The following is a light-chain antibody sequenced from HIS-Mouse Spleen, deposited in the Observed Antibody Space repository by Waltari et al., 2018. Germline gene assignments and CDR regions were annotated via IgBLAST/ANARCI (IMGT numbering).Light chain of an antibody. J-gene: IGLJ1*01. V-gene: IGLV2-11*01. CDR2: DVS. CDR3: CSYAGSYTGV. CDR1: IREGVVYNY. Sequence: QSALTQPRPGSGSPGQPVTTPCTGTIREGVVYNYVSWYQQHPGKAPKLMFYDVSKRPSGVPDRFSGSKSGNTASLTISGLQAEDEADYYCCSYAGSYTGVFGTGTKVTVL.